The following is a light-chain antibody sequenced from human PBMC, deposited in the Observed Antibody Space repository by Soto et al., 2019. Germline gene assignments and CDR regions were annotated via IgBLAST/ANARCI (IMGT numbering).Light chain of an antibody. CDR3: PSSDSSLSGYV. V-gene: IGLV1-40*01. CDR2: GTS. Sequence: QSVLTQPPSVSGAPGQRVTISCTGSSSNIGAGYDVHWYQQLPGTAPELLIYGTSNRPSGVPDRFSGSKSGTSDSLAITGLQAEDEADYYCPSSDSSLSGYVVGTGTKLTVL. CDR1: SSNIGAGYD. J-gene: IGLJ1*01.